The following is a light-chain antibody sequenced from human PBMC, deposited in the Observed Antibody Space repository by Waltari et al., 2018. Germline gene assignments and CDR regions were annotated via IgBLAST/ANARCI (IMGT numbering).Light chain of an antibody. V-gene: IGLV7-46*01. J-gene: IGLJ3*02. CDR3: FLNYNDAWV. CDR2: ETS. CDR1: TGAGSSGHW. Sequence: QAVVTQEPSLTVSPGGTVTLTCGSSTGAGSSGHWPYGFQQNPGQAPRTLIYETSNKPSSQPARFSGSPLGGKAALTLSGAQPEDEAEYYCFLNYNDAWVSGGGTKLTVL.